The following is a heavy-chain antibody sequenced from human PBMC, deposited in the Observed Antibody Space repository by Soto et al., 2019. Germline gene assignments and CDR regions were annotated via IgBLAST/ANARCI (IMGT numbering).Heavy chain of an antibody. CDR2: ISYDGSNR. V-gene: IGHV3-30*03. CDR1: GFVFNDYD. D-gene: IGHD2-21*01. J-gene: IGHJ5*02. Sequence: QVQLAESGGGVVQPGRSLRLSCTTSGFVFNDYDIHWVRQAPGKGLAWLASISYDGSNRYYADSVKGRFTISRDNSKNTLSLQINSLGAEDTAVSYCSRGIKGGLDAWGPGPLVTVSS. CDR3: SRGIKGGLDA.